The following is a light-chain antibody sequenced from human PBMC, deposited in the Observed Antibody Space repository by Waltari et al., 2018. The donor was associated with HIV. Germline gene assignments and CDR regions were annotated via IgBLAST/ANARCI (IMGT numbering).Light chain of an antibody. CDR1: TSDVGGFDY. Sequence: QSALTQPASVSGSPGQSVTISSTGPTSDVGGFDYVCWYQHHPGKAPNLIIYGVTNRPSGVSTRFAGSKSGNTASLTISGLQAEDEADYFCTSYTSSSTLGVFGGGTRLTVL. V-gene: IGLV2-14*01. CDR3: TSYTSSSTLGV. CDR2: GVT. J-gene: IGLJ2*01.